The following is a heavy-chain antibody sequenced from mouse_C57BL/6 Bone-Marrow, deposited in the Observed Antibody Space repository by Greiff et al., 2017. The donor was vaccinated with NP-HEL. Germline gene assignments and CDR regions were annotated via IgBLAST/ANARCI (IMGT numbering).Heavy chain of an antibody. CDR3: ARRGPSYSNVYYALDD. CDR1: GYAFSSSW. J-gene: IGHJ4*01. Sequence: QVQLQQSGPELVKPGASVKISCKASGYAFSSSWMNWVKQRPGKGLEWIGRIYPGDGDTNYNGKFKGKATLTADKSSSTAYMQLSSLTSEDSAIYFCARRGPSYSNVYYALDDWGQGTSVTVSA. CDR2: IYPGDGDT. V-gene: IGHV1-82*01. D-gene: IGHD2-5*01.